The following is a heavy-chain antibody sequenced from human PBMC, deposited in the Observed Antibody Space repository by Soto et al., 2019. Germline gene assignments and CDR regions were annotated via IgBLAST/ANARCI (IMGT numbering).Heavy chain of an antibody. CDR1: GGTFRSYT. CDR3: ARGAVYSSSCGE. Sequence: QVQLVQSGAEVKKPGSSVKVSCKASGGTFRSYTISWVRQAPGQGLEWMGRIIHILGIANYAQKFQGRVTITADKSTSTAYMELSSLRSEDTAGYYCARGAVYSSSCGEWGQGTLVTVSS. V-gene: IGHV1-69*02. D-gene: IGHD6-13*01. CDR2: IIHILGIA. J-gene: IGHJ4*02.